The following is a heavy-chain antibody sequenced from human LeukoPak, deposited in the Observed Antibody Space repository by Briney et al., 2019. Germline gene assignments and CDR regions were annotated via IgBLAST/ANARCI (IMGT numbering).Heavy chain of an antibody. CDR3: ASGAAALDY. J-gene: IGHJ4*02. V-gene: IGHV4-59*12. CDR2: IFYSGST. Sequence: SETLSLTCTVSGGSISNYYWTWIRQPPGKGLEWIGYIFYSGSTNYNPSLKSRVTTSVDTSKNQFSLQLNSVTPEDTAVYYCASGAAALDYWGQGALVTVSS. D-gene: IGHD6-13*01. CDR1: GGSISNYY.